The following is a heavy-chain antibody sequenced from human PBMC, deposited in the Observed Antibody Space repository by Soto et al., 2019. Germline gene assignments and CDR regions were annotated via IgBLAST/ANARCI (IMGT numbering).Heavy chain of an antibody. CDR1: GFTFSSYA. Sequence: EVQLLESGGGLVQPGGSLRLSCAASGFTFSSYAMSWVHQAPGKGLEWVSAISGSGGSTYYADSVKGRFTISRDNSKNTLYLQMNSLRAEDTAVYYCAKDLLEFDFWSGYLGFAGYNWFDPWGQGTLVTVSS. CDR3: AKDLLEFDFWSGYLGFAGYNWFDP. V-gene: IGHV3-23*01. D-gene: IGHD3-3*01. J-gene: IGHJ5*02. CDR2: ISGSGGST.